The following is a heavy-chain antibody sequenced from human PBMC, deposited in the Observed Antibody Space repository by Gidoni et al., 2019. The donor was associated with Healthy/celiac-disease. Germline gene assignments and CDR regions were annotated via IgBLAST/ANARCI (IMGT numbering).Heavy chain of an antibody. D-gene: IGHD4-17*01. CDR2: INPSGST. CDR1: GGSFSGYY. Sequence: QVQLQQWGAGLLKPSETLSLTCAVYGGSFSGYYWSWIRQPPGKGLEWIGEINPSGSTNSTPSLKSRVTISVDTSKHQFSLKLSSVTAADTAVYYCARALTTVVTLFDYWGQGTLVTVSS. V-gene: IGHV4-34*01. J-gene: IGHJ4*02. CDR3: ARALTTVVTLFDY.